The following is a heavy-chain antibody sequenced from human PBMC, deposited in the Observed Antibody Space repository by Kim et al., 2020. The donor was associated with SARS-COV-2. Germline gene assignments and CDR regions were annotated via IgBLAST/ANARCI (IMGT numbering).Heavy chain of an antibody. CDR3: ARDPGYSGYDW. J-gene: IGHJ4*02. CDR2: HP. Sequence: HPKYAKGFTGRLVFSVDSSASTAYLQISSLKAEDTAVYYCARDPGYSGYDWWGQGTLVTVSS. V-gene: IGHV7-4-1*02. D-gene: IGHD5-12*01.